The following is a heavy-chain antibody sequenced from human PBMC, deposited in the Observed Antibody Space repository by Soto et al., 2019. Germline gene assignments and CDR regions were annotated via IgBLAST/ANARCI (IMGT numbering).Heavy chain of an antibody. CDR1: GFTFSSYS. CDR2: ISSSSSTI. V-gene: IGHV3-48*02. Sequence: PGGSLRLSCAASGFTFSSYSMNWVRQAPGKGLEWVSYISSSSSTIYYADSVKGRFTISRDNAKNSLYLQMNSLRDEDTAVYYCARDSSGSYPGVFDYWGQGTLVTVSS. CDR3: ARDSSGSYPGVFDY. J-gene: IGHJ4*02. D-gene: IGHD6-19*01.